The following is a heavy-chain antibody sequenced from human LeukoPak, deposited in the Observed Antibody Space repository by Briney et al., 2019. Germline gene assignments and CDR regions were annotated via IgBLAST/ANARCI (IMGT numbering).Heavy chain of an antibody. D-gene: IGHD3-22*01. CDR3: ARGWHYYDSSGYYYPFDY. CDR2: ISAYNGNT. CDR1: GYTFTSYG. V-gene: IGHV1-18*01. Sequence: GASVKVSCKASGYTFTSYGISWVRPAPGQGLEWMGWISAYNGNTNYAQKLQGRVTMTTDTSTSTAYMELRSLRSDDTAVYYCARGWHYYDSSGYYYPFDYWGQGTLVTVSS. J-gene: IGHJ4*02.